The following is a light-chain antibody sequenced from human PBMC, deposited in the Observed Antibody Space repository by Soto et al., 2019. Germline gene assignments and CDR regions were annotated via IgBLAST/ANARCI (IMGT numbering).Light chain of an antibody. CDR1: SSDTRYNF. CDR3: GTWSNNLSAGQV. V-gene: IGLV1-51*01. J-gene: IGLJ2*01. Sequence: QSVLTQPPSVSAAPGQRVTISCSGISSDTRYNFVSWYQQLPGTAPKLLIYDNDKRPSGIPGRFSGSRSGTSATLAITGLQTGDEADYYCGTWSNNLSAGQVFGGGTKGTVL. CDR2: DND.